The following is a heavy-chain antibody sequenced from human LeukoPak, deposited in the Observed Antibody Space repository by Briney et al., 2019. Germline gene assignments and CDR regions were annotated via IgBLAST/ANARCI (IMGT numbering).Heavy chain of an antibody. CDR1: GFTFSTYW. CDR3: ARAPSEIGGYYPEYFRH. D-gene: IGHD3-22*01. CDR2: IKSDGST. V-gene: IGHV3-74*01. Sequence: GGSLRLSCAASGFTFSTYWMHWVRQAPGKGLVWVSRIKSDGSTNYADSVKGRFTISRDNTKNTVSLQMNSLRPEDTGVYYCARAPSEIGGYYPEYFRHWGQGTLVTVSS. J-gene: IGHJ1*01.